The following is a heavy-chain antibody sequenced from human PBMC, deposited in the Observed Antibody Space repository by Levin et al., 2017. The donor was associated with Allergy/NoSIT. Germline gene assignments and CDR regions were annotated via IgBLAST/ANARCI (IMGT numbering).Heavy chain of an antibody. CDR1: GYTFTGYY. D-gene: IGHD6-13*01. V-gene: IGHV1-2*02. Sequence: ASVKVSCKASGYTFTGYYMHWVRQAPGQGLEWMGWINPNSGGTNYAQKFQGRVTMTRDTSISTAYMELSRLRSDDTAVYYCARELGTQEQQLVPYFQHWGQGTLVTVSS. CDR3: ARELGTQEQQLVPYFQH. J-gene: IGHJ1*01. CDR2: INPNSGGT.